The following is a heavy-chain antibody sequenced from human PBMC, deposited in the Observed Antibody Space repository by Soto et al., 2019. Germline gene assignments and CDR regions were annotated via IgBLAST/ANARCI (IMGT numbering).Heavy chain of an antibody. CDR3: ARAANVVVVAATQHNWFDP. J-gene: IGHJ5*02. V-gene: IGHV4-34*01. CDR1: GGSFSGYY. CDR2: INHSGST. D-gene: IGHD2-15*01. Sequence: SETLSLTCAVYGGSFSGYYWSWIRQPPGKGLEWIGEINHSGSTNYNPSLKSRVTISVDTSKNQFSLKLSSVTAADTAVYYCARAANVVVVAATQHNWFDPWGQGTLVT.